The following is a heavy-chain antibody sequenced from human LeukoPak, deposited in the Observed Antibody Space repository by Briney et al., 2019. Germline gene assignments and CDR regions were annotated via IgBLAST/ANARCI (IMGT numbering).Heavy chain of an antibody. V-gene: IGHV3-30-3*01. CDR1: GLTFSSYA. CDR2: ISFDGSNK. Sequence: GGSLRLSCAASGLTFSSYAMHWVRQAPGKGLEWVAVISFDGSNKYYADSVKGRFTISRDNSKNTLYLQMNSLRAEDTAVYYCARVMSDDLDYWGQGTLVTVSS. D-gene: IGHD3-16*01. CDR3: ARVMSDDLDY. J-gene: IGHJ4*02.